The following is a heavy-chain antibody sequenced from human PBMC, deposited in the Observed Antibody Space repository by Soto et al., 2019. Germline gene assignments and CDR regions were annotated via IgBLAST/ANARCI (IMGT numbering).Heavy chain of an antibody. D-gene: IGHD1-7*01. V-gene: IGHV1-58*02. CDR3: AAVVELRPHYYYMDV. CDR1: GFTFTSSA. Sequence: QMQLVQSGPEVKKPGTSVKVSCKASGFTFTSSAMQWVRQARGQRLEWIGWIVVGSGNTNYAQKFQERVTITRDMSTSTAYMELSSLRSADTAVYYCAAVVELRPHYYYMDVWGKGTTVTVSS. CDR2: IVVGSGNT. J-gene: IGHJ6*03.